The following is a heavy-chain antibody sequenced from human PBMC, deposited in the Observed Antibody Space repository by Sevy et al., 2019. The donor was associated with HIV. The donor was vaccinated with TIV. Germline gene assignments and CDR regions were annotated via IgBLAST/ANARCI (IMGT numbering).Heavy chain of an antibody. Sequence: GESLKISCAASGFTFNSYTMNWVRQAPGKGLEWVSSVSFASNYIYYADSVRGRFTISRDNAKNSLYLQMNSLRAEDTAVYYCARPYGSGSWEAFDLWGQGTMVTVSS. CDR1: GFTFNSYT. V-gene: IGHV3-21*01. D-gene: IGHD3-10*01. CDR2: VSFASNYI. CDR3: ARPYGSGSWEAFDL. J-gene: IGHJ3*01.